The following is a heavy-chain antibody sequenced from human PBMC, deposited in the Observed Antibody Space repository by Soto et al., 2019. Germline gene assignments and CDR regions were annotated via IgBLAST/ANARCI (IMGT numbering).Heavy chain of an antibody. V-gene: IGHV3-43*01. CDR1: GFTFDDYT. D-gene: IGHD6-13*01. J-gene: IGHJ4*02. CDR3: AKEAAAGIDY. CDR2: ISWDGGST. Sequence: EVQLVESGGVVVQPGGSLRLSCAASGFTFDDYTMHWVRQAPGKGLEWVSLISWDGGSTYYADSVKGRFTISRDNSKNYLYLQMNSLRTEDTALYYCAKEAAAGIDYWGQGTLVTVSS.